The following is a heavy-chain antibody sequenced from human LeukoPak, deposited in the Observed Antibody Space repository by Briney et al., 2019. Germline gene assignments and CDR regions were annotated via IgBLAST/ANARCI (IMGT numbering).Heavy chain of an antibody. V-gene: IGHV4-39*07. D-gene: IGHD3-10*01. J-gene: IGHJ4*02. CDR2: ILYSGST. Sequence: SETLSLTCTVSGGSISSSSYYWGWIRQPPGKGLEWIGNILYSGSTGYNPSLKSRVAISIDTSKNQFSLKLSSVTAADTALYYCARGDYYTSGSYHYWGQGTLVTVAS. CDR3: ARGDYYTSGSYHY. CDR1: GGSISSSSYY.